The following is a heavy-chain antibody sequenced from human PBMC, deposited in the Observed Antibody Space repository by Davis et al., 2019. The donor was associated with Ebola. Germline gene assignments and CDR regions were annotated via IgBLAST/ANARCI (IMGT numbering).Heavy chain of an antibody. CDR2: LTPNSGNS. CDR1: GYTFTDYD. CDR3: TGGSGSGWLGSDY. V-gene: IGHV1-8*01. J-gene: IGHJ4*02. D-gene: IGHD6-19*01. Sequence: ASVKVSCKASGYTFTDYDINWVRRATGQGLEWMGWLTPNSGNSGYAQKFQGRVTMTRNTSISTAYLELSSLRSEDTGVYYCTGGSGSGWLGSDYWGQGTVVSVSS.